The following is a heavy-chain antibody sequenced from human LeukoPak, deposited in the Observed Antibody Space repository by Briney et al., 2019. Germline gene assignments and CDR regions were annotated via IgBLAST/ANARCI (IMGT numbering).Heavy chain of an antibody. CDR1: GFTFSSYA. J-gene: IGHJ4*02. Sequence: GGSLRLSCAASGFTFSSYAMSWVRQAPGKGLEWVSAISGSGGSTYYADSVKGRFTISRDNSKNTLYLQMNSLRAEDTALYYCAKGCGGECYSSFDYWGQATLVTVSS. CDR2: ISGSGGST. V-gene: IGHV3-23*01. D-gene: IGHD2-21*01. CDR3: AKGCGGECYSSFDY.